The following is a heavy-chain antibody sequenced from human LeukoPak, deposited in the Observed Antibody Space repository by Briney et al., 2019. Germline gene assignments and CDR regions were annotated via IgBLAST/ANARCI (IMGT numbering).Heavy chain of an antibody. V-gene: IGHV1-69*05. J-gene: IGHJ4*02. CDR1: GGTFSSYA. D-gene: IGHD2-2*02. CDR2: IIPIFGTA. Sequence: VASVKVSCKASGGTFSSYAMSWVRQAPGQGLEWMGGIIPIFGTANYAQKFQGRVTITTDESTSTAYMELSSLRSEDTAVYYCATTSGYCSSTSCYSPSSPDYWGQGTLVTVSS. CDR3: ATTSGYCSSTSCYSPSSPDY.